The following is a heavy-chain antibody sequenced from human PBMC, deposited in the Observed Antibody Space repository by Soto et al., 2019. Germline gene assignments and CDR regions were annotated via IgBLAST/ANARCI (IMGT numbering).Heavy chain of an antibody. CDR1: GGSISSYY. CDR2: IYYSGST. J-gene: IGHJ3*02. D-gene: IGHD2-2*01. CDR3: ARHLVGEGGPAAKGGDAFDI. Sequence: SETLSLTCTVSGGSISSYYWSWIRQPPGKGLEWIGYIYYSGSTNYNPSLKSRVTISVDTSKNQFSLKLSSVTAADTAVYYCARHLVGEGGPAAKGGDAFDIWGQGTMVTVSS. V-gene: IGHV4-59*08.